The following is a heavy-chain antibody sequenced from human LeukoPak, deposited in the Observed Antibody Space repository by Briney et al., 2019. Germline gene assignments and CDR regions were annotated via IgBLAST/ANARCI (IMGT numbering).Heavy chain of an antibody. D-gene: IGHD3-10*01. CDR1: GFTFSHFA. CDR2: ISGSGGST. CDR3: ARIDSGTYYSDDY. V-gene: IGHV3-23*01. J-gene: IGHJ4*02. Sequence: GGSLRLSCAASGFTFSHFAMTWVRQAPGKGLEWVSAISGSGGSTYYADSVRGRFTISRDSSKNTLSLQMNSLRAEDTALYYCARIDSGTYYSDDYWGQGTLVTVSS.